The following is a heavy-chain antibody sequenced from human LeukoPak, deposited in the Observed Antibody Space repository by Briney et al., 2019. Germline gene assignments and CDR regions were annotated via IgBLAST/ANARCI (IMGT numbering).Heavy chain of an antibody. Sequence: RGSYELSCAASGFTFSSYAMSWVRQAPGKGLEWVSAISGSGRSTYYADSVKGRFTISRDNSKNTLYLQMNSLRAEDTAVYYCAKDQDIVVVPAAREYNWFDPWGQGTLVSLSS. V-gene: IGHV3-23*01. CDR3: AKDQDIVVVPAAREYNWFDP. CDR2: ISGSGRST. J-gene: IGHJ5*02. D-gene: IGHD2-2*01. CDR1: GFTFSSYA.